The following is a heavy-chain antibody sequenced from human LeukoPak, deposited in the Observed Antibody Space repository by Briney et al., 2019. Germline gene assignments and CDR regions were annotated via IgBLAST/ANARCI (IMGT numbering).Heavy chain of an antibody. CDR2: IYYSGST. CDR1: GGSISSISYY. CDR3: ARAPGGYDSSGYYSDAFDI. J-gene: IGHJ3*02. V-gene: IGHV4-39*01. D-gene: IGHD3-22*01. Sequence: KPSETLSLTCTVSGGSISSISYYWGWIRQPPGKGLKWIGSIYYSGSTYYNPSLKSRVTISVDTSKNQFSLKLSSVTAADTAVYYCARAPGGYDSSGYYSDAFDIWGQGTMVTVSS.